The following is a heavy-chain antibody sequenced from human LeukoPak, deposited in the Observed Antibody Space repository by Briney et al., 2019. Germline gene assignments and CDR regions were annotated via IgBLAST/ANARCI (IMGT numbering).Heavy chain of an antibody. D-gene: IGHD2-2*01. CDR1: GFTFSNYW. Sequence: GGSLRLSCAASGFTFSNYWMGWVRQAPGKGLEWVGNIKQDGSEKYYVDSVKGRFTISRDNAKNSAYLQMNSLTADDTATYYCARGQLLPQDVFDVWGQGTMVTVSS. CDR3: ARGQLLPQDVFDV. V-gene: IGHV3-7*04. J-gene: IGHJ3*01. CDR2: IKQDGSEK.